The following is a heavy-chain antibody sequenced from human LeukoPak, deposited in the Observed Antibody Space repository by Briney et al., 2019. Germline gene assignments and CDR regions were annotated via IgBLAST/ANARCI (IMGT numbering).Heavy chain of an antibody. CDR2: ISGSGGST. V-gene: IGHV3-23*01. J-gene: IGHJ6*04. D-gene: IGHD2-2*01. CDR3: AKSDCSSTSCSYYYYYGMDV. CDR1: GFTFSSYA. Sequence: AGGSLRLSCAASGFTFSSYAMSWVRQAPGKGLEWVPAISGSGGSTYYADSVKGRFTISRDNSKNTLYLQMNSLRAEDTAVYYCAKSDCSSTSCSYYYYYGMDVWGKGTTVTVSS.